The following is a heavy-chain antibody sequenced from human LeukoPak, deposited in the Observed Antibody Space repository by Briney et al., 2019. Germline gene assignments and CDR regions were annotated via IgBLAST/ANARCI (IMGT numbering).Heavy chain of an antibody. Sequence: GASVKVSCKASGYTFTSYGISWVRQAPGQGLEWMGWISAYNGNTNYAQKLQGRVTMTTDTSTSTAYMELRSLRSEDTAVYYCASHNYYDSSGYETEPIDYWGQGTLVTVSS. CDR1: GYTFTSYG. CDR3: ASHNYYDSSGYETEPIDY. D-gene: IGHD3-22*01. V-gene: IGHV1-18*01. J-gene: IGHJ4*02. CDR2: ISAYNGNT.